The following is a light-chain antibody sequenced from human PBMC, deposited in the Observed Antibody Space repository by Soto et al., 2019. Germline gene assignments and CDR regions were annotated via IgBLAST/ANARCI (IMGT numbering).Light chain of an antibody. CDR2: DAS. CDR1: QSISSW. J-gene: IGKJ3*01. CDR3: QQYNTYSFT. Sequence: DNQMTQSPSTLSASVGDRVTITCRASQSISSWLAWYQHKPGKAPKLLIYDASSLESGVPSRFSGSGSGTEFTLTISSLQPDDFATYYCQQYNTYSFTFGPGTKVDIK. V-gene: IGKV1-5*01.